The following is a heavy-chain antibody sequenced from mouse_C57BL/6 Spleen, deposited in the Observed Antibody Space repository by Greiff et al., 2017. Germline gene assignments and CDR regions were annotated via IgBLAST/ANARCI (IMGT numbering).Heavy chain of an antibody. CDR2: INYDGSST. CDR1: GFTFSDYY. Sequence: EVKLMESEGGLVQPGSSMNLSCTASGFTFSDYYMAWVRQVPEKGLEWVANINYDGSSTYYLDSLKSRFIISRDNAKNFLYLQMSSLKSEDTATYYCAREDPGAMDYWGQGTSVTVSS. CDR3: AREDPGAMDY. J-gene: IGHJ4*01. V-gene: IGHV5-16*01.